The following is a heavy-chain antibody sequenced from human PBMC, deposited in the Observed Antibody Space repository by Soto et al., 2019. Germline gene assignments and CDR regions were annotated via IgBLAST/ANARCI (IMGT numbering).Heavy chain of an antibody. V-gene: IGHV3-30*02. CDR2: IWYDGSNK. CDR1: GFTFSSYG. Sequence: GGSLRLSCAASGFTFSSYGMHWVRQAPGKGLEWVAVIWYDGSNKYYADSVKGRFTISRDNSKNTLYLQMNSLRAEDTAVYYCAKAEITGILETLDYWGQGTLVTVSS. J-gene: IGHJ4*02. CDR3: AKAEITGILETLDY. D-gene: IGHD1-20*01.